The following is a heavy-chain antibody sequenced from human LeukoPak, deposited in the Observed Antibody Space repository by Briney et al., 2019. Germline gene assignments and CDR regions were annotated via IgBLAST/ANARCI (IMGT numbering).Heavy chain of an antibody. CDR1: GFTFSRYW. J-gene: IGHJ4*02. CDR3: ARDLYSSSWYRGNYFDS. V-gene: IGHV3-7*01. Sequence: GGSLRLSCAASGFTFSRYWMSWVRQAPGKGLEWVANIKQDGSEKYYVDSVKGRFTISRDNAKNSLYLQMDSLRAEDTAVYYCARDLYSSSWYRGNYFDSWGQGILVTVSS. CDR2: IKQDGSEK. D-gene: IGHD6-13*01.